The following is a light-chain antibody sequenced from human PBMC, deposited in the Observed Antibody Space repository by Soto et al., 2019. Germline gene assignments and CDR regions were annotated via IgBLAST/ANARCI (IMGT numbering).Light chain of an antibody. J-gene: IGKJ1*01. CDR2: AAS. Sequence: DFQMTQSPSTLSASVGDRVTITCRASQNIRSRLAWFQQKPGKAPKLLIFAASSLQSGVPSRFSGSRSGPDFTLTISSLQPEDFATYYCQQSYSSPPTFGQGTKVDI. V-gene: IGKV1-39*01. CDR1: QNIRSR. CDR3: QQSYSSPPT.